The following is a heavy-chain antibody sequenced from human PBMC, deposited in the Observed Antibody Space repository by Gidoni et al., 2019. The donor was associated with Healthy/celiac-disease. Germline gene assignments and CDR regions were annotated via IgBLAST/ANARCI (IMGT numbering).Heavy chain of an antibody. Sequence: QVQLQESGPGLVKPSETLSLTCTVSGGSISSYYWSWIRQPPGKGLEWIGYIYYSGSTNYNPSLKSRVTISVDTSKNQFSLKLSSVTAADTAVYYCARGVDSSGWYHLPLDYWGQGTLVTVSS. J-gene: IGHJ4*02. CDR1: GGSISSYY. D-gene: IGHD6-19*01. V-gene: IGHV4-59*01. CDR2: IYYSGST. CDR3: ARGVDSSGWYHLPLDY.